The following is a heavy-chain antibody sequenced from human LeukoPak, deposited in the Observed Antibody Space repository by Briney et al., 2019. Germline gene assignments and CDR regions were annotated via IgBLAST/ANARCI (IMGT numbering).Heavy chain of an antibody. V-gene: IGHV3-21*01. J-gene: IGHJ4*02. CDR3: ARDDTAMVSTPYFDY. CDR2: ISSSSSYI. D-gene: IGHD5-18*01. Sequence: PGGSLRLSCAASGFTFSSYSMNWVRQPPGKGLEWVSSISSSSSYIYYADSVKGRFTISRDNAKNSLYLQMNSLRAEDTAVYYCARDDTAMVSTPYFDYWGQGTLVTVSS. CDR1: GFTFSSYS.